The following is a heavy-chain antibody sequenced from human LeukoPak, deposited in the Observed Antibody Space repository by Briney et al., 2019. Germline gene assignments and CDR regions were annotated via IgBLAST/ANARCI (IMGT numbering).Heavy chain of an antibody. J-gene: IGHJ6*02. V-gene: IGHV1-3*01. Sequence: ASVKVSCKASGYTFTSYAMHWVRQAPGQRLEWMGWINAGNGNTKYSQRFQGRVTMTRDTSTSTVYMELSSLRSEDTAVHYCARVQDDYGMDVWGQGTTVTVSS. D-gene: IGHD2-15*01. CDR1: GYTFTSYA. CDR2: INAGNGNT. CDR3: ARVQDDYGMDV.